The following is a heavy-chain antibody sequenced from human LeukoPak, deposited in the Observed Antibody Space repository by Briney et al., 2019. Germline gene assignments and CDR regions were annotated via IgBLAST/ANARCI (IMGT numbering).Heavy chain of an antibody. CDR2: ISSSSSYI. J-gene: IGHJ3*02. D-gene: IGHD2-15*01. V-gene: IGHV3-21*01. CDR3: ARDCGGSCYSFRAFDI. CDR1: GFTFSSYS. Sequence: GSLRLSCAASGFTFSSYSMNWVRQAPGKGLEWVSSISSSSSYIYYADSVKGRFTISRDNAKNSLYLQMNSLRAEDTAVYYCARDCGGSCYSFRAFDIWGQGTMVTVSS.